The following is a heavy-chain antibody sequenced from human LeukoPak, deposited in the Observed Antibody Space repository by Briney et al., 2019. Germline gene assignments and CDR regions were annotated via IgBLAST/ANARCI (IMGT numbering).Heavy chain of an antibody. CDR1: GLTVGGSY. CDR3: AHGSAQYYEY. J-gene: IGHJ1*01. CDR2: IRSQPAGGPT. Sequence: GGPLRLSCAASGLTVGGSYMNGVRQAPGKGLEWVGRIRSQPAGGPTDFAAPVKGRFSISRDDSKNSLYLQMNSLTSEDTAVYYCAHGSAQYYEYWGQGTLVTVSS. V-gene: IGHV3-15*07. D-gene: IGHD2-15*01.